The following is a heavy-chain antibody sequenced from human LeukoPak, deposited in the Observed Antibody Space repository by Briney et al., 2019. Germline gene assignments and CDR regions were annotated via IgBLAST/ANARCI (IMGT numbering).Heavy chain of an antibody. CDR1: GYTFTGYY. D-gene: IGHD6-13*01. CDR3: ARGTVAAARGW. V-gene: IGHV1-2*02. J-gene: IGHJ4*02. Sequence: KISCTASGYTFTGYYMHWVRQAPGQGLEWMGWTNPNSGGTNYAQKFQGRVTMTRDTSISTAYMELSRLRSDDTAVYYCARGTVAAARGWWGQGTPVTVSS. CDR2: TNPNSGGT.